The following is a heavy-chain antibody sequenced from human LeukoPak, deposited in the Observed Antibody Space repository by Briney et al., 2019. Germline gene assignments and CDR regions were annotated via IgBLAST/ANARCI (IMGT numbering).Heavy chain of an antibody. J-gene: IGHJ2*01. CDR1: GDSFSDYY. V-gene: IGHV1-2*02. Sequence: GASVKVSCKASGDSFSDYYIHWVRQAPGQGPEWMGWINLNTGGTNYAQKFDGRFSMTRDTSINTAFMELSGLRFDDTAVYYCGSVRGILSYFDLWGRGAQVTVS. CDR3: GSVRGILSYFDL. CDR2: INLNTGGT. D-gene: IGHD3-16*01.